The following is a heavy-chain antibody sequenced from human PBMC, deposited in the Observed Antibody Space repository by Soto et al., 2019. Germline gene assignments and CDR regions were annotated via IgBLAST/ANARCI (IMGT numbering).Heavy chain of an antibody. CDR3: ASTTYYDFWSGYTPPYYYYGMDV. J-gene: IGHJ6*02. D-gene: IGHD3-3*01. CDR1: GGTFSSYA. CDR2: IIPIFGTA. Sequence: GASVKVSCKASGGTFSSYAISWVRQAPGQGLEWMGGIIPIFGTANYAQKFQGRVTITADESTSTAYMELSSLRSEDTAVYYCASTTYYDFWSGYTPPYYYYGMDVWGQGTTVTVSS. V-gene: IGHV1-69*13.